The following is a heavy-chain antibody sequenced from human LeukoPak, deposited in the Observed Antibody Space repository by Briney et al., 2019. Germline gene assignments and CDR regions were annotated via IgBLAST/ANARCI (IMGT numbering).Heavy chain of an antibody. CDR2: IIPIFGTA. V-gene: IGHV1-69*13. CDR1: GGTFSSYA. Sequence: ASVKVSCKASGGTFSSYAISWVRQAPGQGLEWMGGIIPIFGTANYAQKFQGRVTITANESTSTAYMELSSLRSEDTAVYYCARGIVGATGYYFDYWGQGTLVTVSS. J-gene: IGHJ4*02. CDR3: ARGIVGATGYYFDY. D-gene: IGHD1-26*01.